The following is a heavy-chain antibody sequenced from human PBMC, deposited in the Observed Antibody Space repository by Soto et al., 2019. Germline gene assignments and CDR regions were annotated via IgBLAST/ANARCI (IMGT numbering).Heavy chain of an antibody. J-gene: IGHJ6*02. CDR3: ARASQGSGSYYTKYYYYYGMDV. CDR1: GGTFSSYA. D-gene: IGHD3-10*01. V-gene: IGHV1-69*01. Sequence: QVQLVQSGAEVKKPGSSVKVSCKASGGTFSSYAISWVRQAPGQGLEWMGGIIPIFGTANYAQKFQGRVTITADESTSAAYMGLSRLRSEDTAVYYCARASQGSGSYYTKYYYYYGMDVWGQGTTVTVSS. CDR2: IIPIFGTA.